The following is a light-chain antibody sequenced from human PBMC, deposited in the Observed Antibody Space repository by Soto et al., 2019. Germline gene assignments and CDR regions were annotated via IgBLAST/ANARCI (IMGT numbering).Light chain of an antibody. CDR2: KSS. V-gene: IGKV1-5*03. CDR1: QTISSW. Sequence: DIQMTQSASTLSGSVGDRVTITCRSSQTISSWLAWYQQKPGEAPNLLIYKSSHLESGVTSRLRGSRSGTAFALNISSLQSGVFATCYSQNYNNYSWTLGQGTKVDIK. J-gene: IGKJ1*01. CDR3: QNYNNYSWT.